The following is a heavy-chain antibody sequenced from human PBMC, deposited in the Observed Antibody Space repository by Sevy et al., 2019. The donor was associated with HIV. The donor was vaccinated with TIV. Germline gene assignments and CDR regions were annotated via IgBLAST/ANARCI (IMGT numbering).Heavy chain of an antibody. D-gene: IGHD3-22*01. CDR3: ARLRYSDPSGQYYGGGADYFDY. CDR1: GYTFSVHY. V-gene: IGHV1-2*02. J-gene: IGHJ4*02. CDR2: INPNTGDT. Sequence: ASVKVSCSTSGYTFSVHYIYWVRQAAGQGLEWMRWINPNTGDTNFSPKFQGRVTMTRDSSINTAYMELSRLTSADTAVYFCARLRYSDPSGQYYGGGADYFDYWGQGTLVTVSS.